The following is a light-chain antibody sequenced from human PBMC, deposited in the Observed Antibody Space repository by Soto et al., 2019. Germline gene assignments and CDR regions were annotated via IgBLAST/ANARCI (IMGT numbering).Light chain of an antibody. CDR1: QSVSSSF. J-gene: IGKJ5*01. CDR2: GAS. V-gene: IGKV3D-20*02. Sequence: EIVLTQSPGTLSLSPGERATLSCRASQSVSSSFLAWYQQKPGQAPSLLIHGASSRATGIPDRFSGSGSGTDFTLTISRLEPEDFAVYYCQQRSNWPPGITFGQGTRLEIK. CDR3: QQRSNWPPGIT.